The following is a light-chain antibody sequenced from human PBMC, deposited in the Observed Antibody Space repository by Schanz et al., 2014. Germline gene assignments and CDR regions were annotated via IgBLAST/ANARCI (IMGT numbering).Light chain of an antibody. J-gene: IGLJ3*02. V-gene: IGLV1-40*01. CDR1: RSNIGAGYN. CDR3: AAWDDSLNGRGV. Sequence: QSVLTQPPSVSGAPGQRVTLSCTGSRSNIGAGYNVHWYQQLPGTAPKLLIYANNNRPSGVPDRFSGSKSGTSASLAITGLQSEDEADYYCAAWDDSLNGRGVFGGGTKLTVL. CDR2: ANN.